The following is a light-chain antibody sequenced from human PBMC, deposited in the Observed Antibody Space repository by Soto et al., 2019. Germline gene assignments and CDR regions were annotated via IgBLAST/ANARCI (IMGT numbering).Light chain of an antibody. J-gene: IGKJ1*01. Sequence: EIVLTQSPGSLSLSPRETATLSCRASQSVSSNHLAWYQQKPGQAPRLLIYDASSRATGIPVRFSGSGSGTDFTLSISRLEPEDFAVYYCQHYGSSSWTFGQGTKVDIK. CDR1: QSVSSNH. CDR3: QHYGSSSWT. CDR2: DAS. V-gene: IGKV3-20*01.